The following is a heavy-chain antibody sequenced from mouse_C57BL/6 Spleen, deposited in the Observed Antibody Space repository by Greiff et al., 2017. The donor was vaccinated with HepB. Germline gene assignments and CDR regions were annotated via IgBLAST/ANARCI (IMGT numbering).Heavy chain of an antibody. CDR1: GYTFTDYE. CDR3: TRWAYSKGY. Sequence: QVQLKESGAELVRPGASVTLSCKASGYTFTDYEMHWVKQTPVHGLEWIGAIDPETGGTAYNQKFKGKAILTADKSSSTAYMELRSLTSEDSAVYYCTRWAYSKGYWGQGTTLTVSS. V-gene: IGHV1-15*01. J-gene: IGHJ2*01. CDR2: IDPETGGT. D-gene: IGHD1-1*01.